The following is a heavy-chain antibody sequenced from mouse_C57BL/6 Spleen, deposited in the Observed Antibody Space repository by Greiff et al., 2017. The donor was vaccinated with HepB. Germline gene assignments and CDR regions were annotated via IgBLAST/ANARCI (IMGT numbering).Heavy chain of an antibody. Sequence: EVQLQQSGPELVKPGASVKISCKASGYTFTDYYMNWVKQSHGKSLEWIGDINPNNGGTSYNQKFKGKATLTVDKSSSTAYMELRSLTSEDSAVYYCARGKNGSSSDWYFDVWGTGTTVTVSS. J-gene: IGHJ1*03. V-gene: IGHV1-26*01. D-gene: IGHD1-1*01. CDR1: GYTFTDYY. CDR3: ARGKNGSSSDWYFDV. CDR2: INPNNGGT.